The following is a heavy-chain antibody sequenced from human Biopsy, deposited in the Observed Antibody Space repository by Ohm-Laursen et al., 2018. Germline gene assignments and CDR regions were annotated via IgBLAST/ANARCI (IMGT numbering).Heavy chain of an antibody. CDR2: ISRTGST. D-gene: IGHD2-8*01. V-gene: IGHV4-34*01. J-gene: IGHJ6*02. CDR3: ARGMRYCTNAVCYKSGSGSYYRYYYGMDV. Sequence: SQTLSLTCAVYNVSFSSFYWSWIRQPPGKGLEWIGEISRTGSTNYNPPLKSRVFISVDTSKNQFSLKLSSVTAADTAVYYCARGMRYCTNAVCYKSGSGSYYRYYYGMDVWGQGTTVTVSS. CDR1: NVSFSSFY.